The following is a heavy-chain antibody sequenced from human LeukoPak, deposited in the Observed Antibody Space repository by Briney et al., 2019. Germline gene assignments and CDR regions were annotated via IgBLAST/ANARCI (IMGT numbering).Heavy chain of an antibody. J-gene: IGHJ4*02. CDR1: GGSFSGYY. CDR2: INHSGST. Sequence: SETLSLTCAVYGGSFSGYYWSWIRQPPGKGLEWIGEINHSGSTNYNPSPKSRVTISVDTSKNQFSLKLSSVTAADTAVYYCARGIHRGYYFDYWGQGTLVTVSS. CDR3: ARGIHRGYYFDY. D-gene: IGHD3-10*01. V-gene: IGHV4-34*01.